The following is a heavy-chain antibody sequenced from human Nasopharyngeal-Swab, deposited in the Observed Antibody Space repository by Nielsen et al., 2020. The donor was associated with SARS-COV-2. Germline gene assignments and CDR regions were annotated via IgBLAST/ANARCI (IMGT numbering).Heavy chain of an antibody. Sequence: GRSLRLSCKGSGYSFTSYWIGWVRQMPGKGLEWMGIIYPADSDTRYSPSFQDQVTISADKSISTAYLQWSSLKASDIAMYYCARIPSTLPDYWGQGTLVTVSS. J-gene: IGHJ4*02. CDR1: GYSFTSYW. V-gene: IGHV5-51*01. CDR2: IYPADSDT. D-gene: IGHD5/OR15-5a*01. CDR3: ARIPSTLPDY.